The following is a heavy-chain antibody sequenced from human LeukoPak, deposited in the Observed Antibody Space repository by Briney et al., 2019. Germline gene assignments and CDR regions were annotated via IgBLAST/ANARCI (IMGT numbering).Heavy chain of an antibody. J-gene: IGHJ4*02. D-gene: IGHD4-17*01. CDR3: AKDRVVDYGDYGYYFDY. CDR2: GVTT. V-gene: IGHV3-23*01. Sequence: GVTTYYADSVKGRFTISRDNSKNTLYLQMNSLRAEDTAVYYCAKDRVVDYGDYGYYFDYWGQGTLVTVSS.